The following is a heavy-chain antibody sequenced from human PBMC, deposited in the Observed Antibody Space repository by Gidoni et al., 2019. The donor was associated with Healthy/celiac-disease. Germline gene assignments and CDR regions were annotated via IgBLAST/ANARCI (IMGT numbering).Heavy chain of an antibody. D-gene: IGHD3-3*01. J-gene: IGHJ4*02. Sequence: EVQLVESGGGLVKPGGSLRLSCSASGFTFSNAWMRGVRQAPGKGLEWVGRIKSKTDGGTTDYAAPVKGRFTISRDDSKNTLYLQMNSLKTEDTAVYYCTTDRGPFGVVIPFDYWGQGTLVTVSS. CDR2: IKSKTDGGTT. CDR1: GFTFSNAW. V-gene: IGHV3-15*01. CDR3: TTDRGPFGVVIPFDY.